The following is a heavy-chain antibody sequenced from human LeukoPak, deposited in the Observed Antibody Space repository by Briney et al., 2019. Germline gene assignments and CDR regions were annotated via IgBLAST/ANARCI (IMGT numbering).Heavy chain of an antibody. V-gene: IGHV4-39*07. CDR1: GGSISSSSYF. CDR3: ARGGYCSRTSCPPLGY. CDR2: IYYSGST. Sequence: PSETLSLTCTISGGSISSSSYFWGWIRQPPGKGLERIGSIYYSGSTYYNPSLKSRVTISVDTSKNQFSLKLSSVTAADTAVYYCARGGYCSRTSCPPLGYWGPRTLVTVSS. J-gene: IGHJ4*02. D-gene: IGHD2-2*01.